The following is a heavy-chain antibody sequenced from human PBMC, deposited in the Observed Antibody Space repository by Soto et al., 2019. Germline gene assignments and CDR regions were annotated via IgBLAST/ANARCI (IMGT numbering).Heavy chain of an antibody. CDR2: IYYSGST. CDR3: ARVYSEGTLDY. V-gene: IGHV4-59*01. Sequence: SETLSLTCTVSGGSISSYYWSWIRQPPGKGLEWIGYIYYSGSTNYNPSLKSRVTISVDTSKNQFSLKLSSVTAADTAVYYCARVYSEGTLDYWGQGTLVTVSS. J-gene: IGHJ4*02. D-gene: IGHD6-13*01. CDR1: GGSISSYY.